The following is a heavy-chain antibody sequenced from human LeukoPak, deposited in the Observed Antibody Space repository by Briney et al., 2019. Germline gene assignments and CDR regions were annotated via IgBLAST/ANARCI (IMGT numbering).Heavy chain of an antibody. CDR3: AIRRREVVIAIHSAFGI. CDR1: GYTFTSYD. V-gene: IGHV1-8*01. Sequence: ASVKVSCKASGYTFTSYDINWVRQATGQGLEWMGWMNPNSGNTGYAQKFQGRVTMTRNTSISTAYMELSSLRSEDTAVYYCAIRRREVVIAIHSAFGIWGQGTMVTVSS. D-gene: IGHD2-21*01. J-gene: IGHJ3*02. CDR2: MNPNSGNT.